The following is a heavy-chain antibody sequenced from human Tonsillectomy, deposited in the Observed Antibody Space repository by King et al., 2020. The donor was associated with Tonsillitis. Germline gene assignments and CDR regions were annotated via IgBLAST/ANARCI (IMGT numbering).Heavy chain of an antibody. J-gene: IGHJ4*02. CDR3: ATDYSYGLNY. D-gene: IGHD5-18*01. CDR1: EFTFRGFTFSGTW. Sequence: VQLVESGGGLAQPGGSLRLSCAASEFTFRGFTFSGTWMHWVRQAPGKGLVWVSHINSDGTTTTYADSVKGRFTISRDNAKNTVYLQMNSLRAEDTAVYYCATDYSYGLNYWGQGTLVTVSS. CDR2: INSDGTTT. V-gene: IGHV3-74*01.